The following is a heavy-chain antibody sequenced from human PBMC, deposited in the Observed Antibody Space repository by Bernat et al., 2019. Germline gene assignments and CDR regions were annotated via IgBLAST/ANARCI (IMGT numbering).Heavy chain of an antibody. D-gene: IGHD1-1*01. Sequence: EVQLVESGGGLAKPGGSLRLSCAASGFAFSNAWMNWVRQAPGKGLEWVGRIKMKSNGGTTDYAAPEKGRLTISREDSKNTEYLQMNSLETEDTAVYYCTKDYWNYCDYWGQGTLVTVSS. J-gene: IGHJ4*02. CDR2: IKMKSNGGTT. CDR1: GFAFSNAW. V-gene: IGHV3-15*07. CDR3: TKDYWNYCDY.